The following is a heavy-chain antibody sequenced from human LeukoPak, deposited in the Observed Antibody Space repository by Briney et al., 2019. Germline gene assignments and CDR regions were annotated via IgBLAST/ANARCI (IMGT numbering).Heavy chain of an antibody. CDR3: AKDGTIFGVIRWFDP. Sequence: GGSLRLSCAASGFTISGSYMSWVRQVPGKGLEWVSGISGSGGSTYYADSVKGRFTISRDNSKNTLYLQMNSLRAEDTAVYYCAKDGTIFGVIRWFDPWGQGTLVTVSS. V-gene: IGHV3-23*01. J-gene: IGHJ5*02. CDR2: ISGSGGST. D-gene: IGHD3-3*01. CDR1: GFTISGSY.